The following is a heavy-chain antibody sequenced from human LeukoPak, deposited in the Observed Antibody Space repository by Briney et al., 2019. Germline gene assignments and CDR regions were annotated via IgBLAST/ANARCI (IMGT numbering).Heavy chain of an antibody. CDR2: INPNSGGT. CDR3: ARVRGDYGDSRTFDY. V-gene: IGHV1-2*02. D-gene: IGHD4-17*01. J-gene: IGHJ4*02. CDR1: GYTFTGYY. Sequence: ASVKVSCKASGYTFTGYYMHWVRQAPGQGLEWMGWINPNSGGTNYAQKFQGRVTMTRDTSISTAYMELSRLRSDDTAVYYCARVRGDYGDSRTFDYWGQGTLVTVSS.